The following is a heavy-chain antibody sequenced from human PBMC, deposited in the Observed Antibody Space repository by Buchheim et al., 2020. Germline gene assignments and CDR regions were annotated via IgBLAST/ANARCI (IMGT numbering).Heavy chain of an antibody. CDR2: IIGSGGST. CDR3: AKDVQKAAGTYYDFWSGHYYGMDV. D-gene: IGHD3-3*01. Sequence: EVQLLESGGGLVQPGGSLRLSCAASGFTFSSYAMSWVRQAPGKGLEWVSAIIGSGGSTYYADSVKGRFTISRDNSKNTLYLQMNSLRAEETAVYYCAKDVQKAAGTYYDFWSGHYYGMDVWGQETT. V-gene: IGHV3-23*01. CDR1: GFTFSSYA. J-gene: IGHJ6*02.